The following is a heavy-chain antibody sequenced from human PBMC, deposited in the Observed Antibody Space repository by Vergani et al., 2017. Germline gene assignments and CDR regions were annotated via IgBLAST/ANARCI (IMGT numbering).Heavy chain of an antibody. CDR2: ISYDGSNK. CDR3: AREPNWDIDY. CDR1: GFTFSSYA. J-gene: IGHJ4*02. D-gene: IGHD7-27*01. V-gene: IGHV3-30-3*01. Sequence: VQLLESGGRLVQPGGSLRLSCAASGFTFSSYAMHWVRQAPGKGLEWVAVISYDGSNKYYADSVKGRFTISRDNSKNTLYLQMNSLRAEDTAVYYCAREPNWDIDYWGQGTLVTVSS.